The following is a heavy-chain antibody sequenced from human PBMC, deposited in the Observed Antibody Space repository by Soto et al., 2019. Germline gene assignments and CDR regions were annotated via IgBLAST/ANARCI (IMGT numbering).Heavy chain of an antibody. CDR1: GGTFSSSA. V-gene: IGHV1-69*13. CDR2: IIPIFGTA. Sequence: SVKVSCKASGGTFSSSAISWVRQAPGQGLEWMGGIIPIFGTANYAQKFQGRVTITADESTSTAYMELSSLRSEDTAVYYCAAPYYYGSGSYYNEGDPWGQGTLVTVSS. J-gene: IGHJ5*02. CDR3: AAPYYYGSGSYYNEGDP. D-gene: IGHD3-10*01.